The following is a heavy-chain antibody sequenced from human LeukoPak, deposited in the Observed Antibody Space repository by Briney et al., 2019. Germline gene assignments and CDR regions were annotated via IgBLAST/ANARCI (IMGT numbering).Heavy chain of an antibody. CDR3: AREMEQTRDYYGSGSYQRAFDI. CDR2: IYHSGST. CDR1: GYSISSGYY. D-gene: IGHD3-10*01. Sequence: SETLSLTCTVSGYSISSGYYWGWIRQPPGKGLEWIGSIYHSGSTYYNPSLKSRATISVDTSKNQFSLKLSSVTAADTAVYYCAREMEQTRDYYGSGSYQRAFDIWGQGTMVTVSS. V-gene: IGHV4-38-2*02. J-gene: IGHJ3*02.